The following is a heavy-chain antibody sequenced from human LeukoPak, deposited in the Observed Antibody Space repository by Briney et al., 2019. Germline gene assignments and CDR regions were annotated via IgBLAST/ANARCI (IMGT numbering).Heavy chain of an antibody. CDR3: ARYDYGSGLGRGLGGMDV. CDR2: IYSSGNT. J-gene: IGHJ6*02. CDR1: GAHILSGHFY. D-gene: IGHD3-10*01. Sequence: AQTLFITCRMSGAHILSGHFYCSWISQPPWKGLEWIGNIYSSGNTYYNPSLKSRTTMSVDTSKNQCYLKLSSVTAADTALYYCARYDYGSGLGRGLGGMDVWGQGTTVTVSS. V-gene: IGHV4-30-4*01.